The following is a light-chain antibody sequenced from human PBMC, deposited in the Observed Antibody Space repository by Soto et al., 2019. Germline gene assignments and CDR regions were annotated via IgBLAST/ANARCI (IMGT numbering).Light chain of an antibody. Sequence: QPVLTQPASVSGSPGQSITISCTGTSSDVGGYNYVSWYQQHPGKAPKLVIYEVTKRPSGVSNRFSGSKSGNTASLTISGLQAEDETDYYCSSYTSTNHVVFGGGTQLTVL. CDR2: EVT. V-gene: IGLV2-14*01. CDR1: SSDVGGYNY. CDR3: SSYTSTNHVV. J-gene: IGLJ2*01.